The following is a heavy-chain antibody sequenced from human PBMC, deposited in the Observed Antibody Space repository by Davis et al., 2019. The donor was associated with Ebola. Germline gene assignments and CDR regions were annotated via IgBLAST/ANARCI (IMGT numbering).Heavy chain of an antibody. CDR3: ARRRSIVAAGNWFDP. D-gene: IGHD6-13*01. Sequence: GESLKISCKGSGYSFTSYWIGWVCQMPGKGLEWMGIIYPGDSDTRYSPSFQGQVTISADKSISTAYLQWSSLKASDTAMYYCARRRSIVAAGNWFDPWGQGTLVTVSS. CDR2: IYPGDSDT. V-gene: IGHV5-51*01. J-gene: IGHJ5*02. CDR1: GYSFTSYW.